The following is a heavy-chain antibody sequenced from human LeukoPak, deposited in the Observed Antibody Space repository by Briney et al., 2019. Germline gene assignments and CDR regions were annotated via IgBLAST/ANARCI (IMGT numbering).Heavy chain of an antibody. CDR3: AEDSGSSSGYESWFDP. D-gene: IGHD5-12*01. Sequence: GGSLRLSCAASGFTFDDYAMHWVRQAPGKGLEWVSGISWSSDNMDYADSVKGRFTISRDNAKNSLYLQMNSLRVEDTALYYCAEDSGSSSGYESWFDPWGQGTLVTVSS. J-gene: IGHJ5*02. CDR2: ISWSSDNM. V-gene: IGHV3-9*01. CDR1: GFTFDDYA.